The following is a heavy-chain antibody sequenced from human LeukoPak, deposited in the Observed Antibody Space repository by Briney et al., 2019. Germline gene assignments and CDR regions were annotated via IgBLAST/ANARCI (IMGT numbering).Heavy chain of an antibody. CDR3: AKDANEFGDSYFDS. CDR1: GFTFSYFG. CDR2: IWSDGSHK. D-gene: IGHD3-10*01. J-gene: IGHJ5*01. V-gene: IGHV3-33*03. Sequence: GGSLRLSCEASGFTFSYFGMHWVRQAPGKGLEWVAVIWSDGSHKYYDDSVKGGFIVSRENSKNTLYLQMHSLRAADTSVYFCAKDANEFGDSYFDSWGQGTLVTVSS.